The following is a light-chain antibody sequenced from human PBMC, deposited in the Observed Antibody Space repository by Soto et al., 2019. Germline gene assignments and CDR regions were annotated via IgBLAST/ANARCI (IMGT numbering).Light chain of an antibody. CDR2: GAS. V-gene: IGKV3-20*01. Sequence: IVLAQAPVTLSLYPGERATLSCSSIQSVSSSYLAWYQQKPGQTPRLLIYGASSRATGIPDRFSGSGSGTDFTLTISRLEPEDFAVYYCQQHGSSPITFGQGTRLEIK. J-gene: IGKJ5*01. CDR1: QSVSSSY. CDR3: QQHGSSPIT.